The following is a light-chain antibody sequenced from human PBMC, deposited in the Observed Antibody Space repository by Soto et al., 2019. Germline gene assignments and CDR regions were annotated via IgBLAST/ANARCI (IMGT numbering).Light chain of an antibody. J-gene: IGKJ1*01. V-gene: IGKV3-15*01. CDR2: GAS. CDR3: QQYNNWPRT. Sequence: EIVMTQSPATLSVSPGERATLSCRASQSVSINLAWYQQKPGQAPRLLIYGASTRATGIPARFGGSGSGTDFTLTISSLQSEDFAVYYCQQYNNWPRTFGQGTKVEIK. CDR1: QSVSIN.